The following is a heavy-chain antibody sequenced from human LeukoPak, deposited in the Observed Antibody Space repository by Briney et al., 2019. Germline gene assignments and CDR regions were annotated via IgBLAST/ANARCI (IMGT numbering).Heavy chain of an antibody. CDR1: GGSISSYY. D-gene: IGHD2-2*01. Sequence: SETLSLTCTVSGGSISSYYWSWIRQPPGKGLEWIGYIYYSGSTNYNASLKSRVTISVDTSKNQFSLKLSSVTAADTAVYYCASGGYCSSTSCYLTAFDIWGQGTMVTVSS. CDR2: IYYSGST. CDR3: ASGGYCSSTSCYLTAFDI. V-gene: IGHV4-59*01. J-gene: IGHJ3*02.